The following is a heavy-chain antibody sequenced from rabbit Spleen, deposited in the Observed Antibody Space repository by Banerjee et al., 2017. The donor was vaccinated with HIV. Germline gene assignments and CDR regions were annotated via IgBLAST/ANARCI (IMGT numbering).Heavy chain of an antibody. CDR2: IFASGSGSS. CDR1: GIDFSSYYY. CDR3: ARDNSTAYYPYYFDL. J-gene: IGHJ4*01. D-gene: IGHD1-1*01. V-gene: IGHV1S40*01. Sequence: QSLEESGGDLVKPGTSLTLTCKASGIDFSSYYYMCWVRQAPGKGLEWIACIFASGSGSSYYASWAKGRFTVSKASSTTVTLQMTSLTGADTATYFCARDNSTAYYPYYFDLWGPGTLVTVS.